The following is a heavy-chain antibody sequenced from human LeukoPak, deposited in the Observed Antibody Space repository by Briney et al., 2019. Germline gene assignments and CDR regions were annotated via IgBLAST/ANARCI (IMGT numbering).Heavy chain of an antibody. V-gene: IGHV4-4*02. Sequence: PSGSLSLTCPVSARSITMRTWGCCVRLPPGKGLGGIGYIYLGRSTNYNPSLKSRVTISVDTSKNQFSLKLSSVTAADTAVYYCARGVNYDFWSGYYSARGNLDYWGQGTLVTVSS. D-gene: IGHD3-3*01. J-gene: IGHJ4*02. CDR3: ARGVNYDFWSGYYSARGNLDY. CDR2: IYLGRST. CDR1: ARSITMRTW.